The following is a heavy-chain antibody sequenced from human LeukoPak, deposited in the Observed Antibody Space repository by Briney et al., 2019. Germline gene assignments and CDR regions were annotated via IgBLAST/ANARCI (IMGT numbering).Heavy chain of an antibody. CDR1: GGSISSGSYY. CDR3: ARQPSLTKLLWFGEHLNWYFDL. Sequence: PSETLSLTCTDSGGSISSGSYYWSWIRQPAGKGLEWIGRIHTSGTTNYNPALKSRVTISVDTSKNQFSLKLSSVTAADTAVYYCARQPSLTKLLWFGEHLNWYFDLWGRGTLVTVSS. CDR2: IHTSGTT. D-gene: IGHD3-10*01. J-gene: IGHJ2*01. V-gene: IGHV4-61*02.